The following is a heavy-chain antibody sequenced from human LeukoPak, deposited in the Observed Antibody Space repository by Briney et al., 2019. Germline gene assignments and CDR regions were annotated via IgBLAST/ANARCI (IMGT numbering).Heavy chain of an antibody. Sequence: SETLSRTCTVSGGSISSSSYYGGWIRQPPGKRLEWIGSIYYSGRTYYKPSLKSRVTISVDTSKNQFSLKLSSLTAAATAVYYIEVAGAKGDAFDIWGQGTMVTVSS. V-gene: IGHV4-39*01. CDR2: IYYSGRT. CDR1: GGSISSSSYY. CDR3: EVAGAKGDAFDI. D-gene: IGHD6-19*01. J-gene: IGHJ3*02.